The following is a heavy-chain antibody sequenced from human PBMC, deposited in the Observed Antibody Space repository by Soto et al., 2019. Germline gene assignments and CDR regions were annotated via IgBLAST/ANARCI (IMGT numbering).Heavy chain of an antibody. J-gene: IGHJ6*02. Sequence: ETLSLTCAVYGGSFSGYYWSWIRQPPGKGLEWIGEINHSGSTNYNPSLKSRVTISVDTSKNQFSLKLSSVTAADTAVYYCARGYGSGSYRYYYYGMDVWGQGT. CDR1: GGSFSGYY. CDR3: ARGYGSGSYRYYYYGMDV. CDR2: INHSGST. V-gene: IGHV4-34*01. D-gene: IGHD3-10*01.